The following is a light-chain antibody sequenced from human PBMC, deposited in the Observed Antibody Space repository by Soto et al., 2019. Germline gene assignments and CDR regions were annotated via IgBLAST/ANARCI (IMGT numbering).Light chain of an antibody. CDR1: SSDVGRYSY. CDR3: SSFTTSHTYV. CDR2: DVS. Sequence: QSALTQPRSVSGSPGQSVSISCTGTSSDVGRYSYASWYQQHPGKAPKLMIYDVSERPSGVPHRFSGSKSGNAASLTISGLQAEDEADYYCSSFTTSHTYVFGTGTKVTVL. J-gene: IGLJ1*01. V-gene: IGLV2-11*01.